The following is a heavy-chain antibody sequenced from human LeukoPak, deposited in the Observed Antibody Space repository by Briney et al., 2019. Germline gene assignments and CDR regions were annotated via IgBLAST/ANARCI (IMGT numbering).Heavy chain of an antibody. J-gene: IGHJ5*02. V-gene: IGHV4-31*03. CDR2: IHYSGTT. Sequence: SETLSLTCTVSGGSINSGGYYWSWIRQHPGKGLERIANIHYSGTTYHNPSLNSRVPISVDTSKNQFSLKLSSVTAADTAVYYCARDVDYYGSGSYHYFDPWGQGTLVTVSS. CDR3: ARDVDYYGSGSYHYFDP. D-gene: IGHD3-10*01. CDR1: GGSINSGGYY.